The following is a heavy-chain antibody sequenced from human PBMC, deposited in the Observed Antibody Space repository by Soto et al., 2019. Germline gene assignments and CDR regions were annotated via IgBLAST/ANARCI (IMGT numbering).Heavy chain of an antibody. CDR2: ISWDGGST. D-gene: IGHD4-4*01. J-gene: IGHJ6*02. CDR1: GFTFDDYA. CDR3: AKDINPDSGLQQYYGMDV. V-gene: IGHV3-43D*04. Sequence: QSGGSLRLSCAASGFTFDDYAMHWVRQAPGKGLEWVSLISWDGGSTYYADSVKGRFTISRDNSKNSLYLQMNSLRAEDTALYYCAKDINPDSGLQQYYGMDVWGQGTTVTVSS.